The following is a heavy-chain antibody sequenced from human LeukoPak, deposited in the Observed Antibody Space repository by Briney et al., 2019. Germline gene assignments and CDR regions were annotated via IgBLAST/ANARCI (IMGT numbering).Heavy chain of an antibody. CDR2: ISSSGSTI. J-gene: IGHJ4*02. CDR1: GLTLSTYE. CDR3: ARDSSYYGSGSFSD. D-gene: IGHD3-10*01. Sequence: GRSLRLSCAAAGLTLSTYEMNWVRQAPGEGLEWGSCISSSGSTIYYADSVKGRFTISRDNAKNSLYLQMNSLRAEDTAVYYCARDSSYYGSGSFSDWGQGTLVTVSS. V-gene: IGHV3-48*03.